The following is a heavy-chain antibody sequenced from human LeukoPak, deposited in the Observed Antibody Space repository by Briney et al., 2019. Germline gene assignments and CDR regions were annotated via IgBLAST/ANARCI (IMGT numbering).Heavy chain of an antibody. J-gene: IGHJ4*02. D-gene: IGHD5/OR15-5a*01. V-gene: IGHV3-7*01. CDR2: IKYDGSER. CDR3: ASQQDLEYSLSSGGYYFDS. CDR1: GLQNKFW. Sequence: GGSLRLSRAASGLQNKFWMSWVRQAPGKGLEWVANIKYDGSERYYVDSVKGRFTISRDNATISVYLQMNSLRAEDTAVYYCASQQDLEYSLSSGGYYFDSWGQGIQVTVSS.